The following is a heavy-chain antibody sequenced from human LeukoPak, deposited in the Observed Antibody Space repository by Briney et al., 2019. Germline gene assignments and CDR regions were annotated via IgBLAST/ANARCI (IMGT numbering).Heavy chain of an antibody. V-gene: IGHV4-59*12. CDR1: GGSISNYY. CDR2: IYYSGST. CDR3: AREQYYYDSSGYLQAYYYYGMDV. D-gene: IGHD3-22*01. J-gene: IGHJ6*02. Sequence: SETLSLTCTVSGGSISNYYWSWIRQPPGKGLEWIGYIYYSGSTYYNPSLKSRVTISVDTSKNQFSLKLSSVTAADTAVYYCAREQYYYDSSGYLQAYYYYGMDVWGQGTTVTVSS.